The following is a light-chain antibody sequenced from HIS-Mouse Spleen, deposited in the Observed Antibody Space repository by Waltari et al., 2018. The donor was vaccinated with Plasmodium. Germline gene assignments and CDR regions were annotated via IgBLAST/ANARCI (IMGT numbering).Light chain of an antibody. Sequence: QSALTQPASVSGSPGQSLTISCTGTSSDVGGYNLVSWYQQHPGKAPKLMIYEGSKRPSGVSNRFSGSKSGNTASLTISGLQAEDEADYYCCSYAGSSTFVFGGGTKLTVL. V-gene: IGLV2-23*03. CDR3: CSYAGSSTFV. CDR2: EGS. CDR1: SSDVGGYNL. J-gene: IGLJ3*02.